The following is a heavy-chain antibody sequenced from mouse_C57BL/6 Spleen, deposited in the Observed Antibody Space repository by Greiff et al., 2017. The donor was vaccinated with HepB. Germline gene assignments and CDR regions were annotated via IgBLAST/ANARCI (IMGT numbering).Heavy chain of an antibody. D-gene: IGHD1-1*01. CDR3: ARCRYYYGSSYDYAMDY. Sequence: VQLQQSGPELVKPGASVKIPCKASGYTFTDYNMDWVKQSHGKSLEWIGDINPNNGGTIYNQKFKGKATLTVDKSSSTAYMELRSLTSEDTAVYYCARCRYYYGSSYDYAMDYWGQGTSVTVSS. CDR2: INPNNGGT. J-gene: IGHJ4*01. CDR1: GYTFTDYN. V-gene: IGHV1-18*01.